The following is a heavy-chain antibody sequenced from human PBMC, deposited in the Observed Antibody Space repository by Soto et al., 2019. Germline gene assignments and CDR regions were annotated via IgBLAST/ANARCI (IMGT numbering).Heavy chain of an antibody. D-gene: IGHD6-19*01. V-gene: IGHV3-30-3*01. CDR1: GFTFSSYA. Sequence: QVQLVESGGGVVQPGRSLRLSCAASGFTFSSYAMHWVRQAPGKGLEWVAVISYDGSNKYYADSVKGRFTISRDNSKNTLYLQMYSLRAEDTAVYYCARDLSTDHWSSGWYGGPQPGDYWGQGTLVTVSS. J-gene: IGHJ4*02. CDR2: ISYDGSNK. CDR3: ARDLSTDHWSSGWYGGPQPGDY.